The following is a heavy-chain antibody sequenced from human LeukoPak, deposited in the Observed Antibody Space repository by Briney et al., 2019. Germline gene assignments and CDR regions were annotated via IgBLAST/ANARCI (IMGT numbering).Heavy chain of an antibody. Sequence: ASVTVSCKSSGYTFSGYYIHWVRQAPGQGLEWMGWINPNSGGTNYAQKFQGRVTMTRDTSITTVYMDLSRLRSDDTAVYYCAREEYASGTYRLVAYWGQGTLVTVSS. J-gene: IGHJ4*02. CDR2: INPNSGGT. V-gene: IGHV1-2*02. CDR1: GYTFSGYY. D-gene: IGHD3-10*01. CDR3: AREEYASGTYRLVAY.